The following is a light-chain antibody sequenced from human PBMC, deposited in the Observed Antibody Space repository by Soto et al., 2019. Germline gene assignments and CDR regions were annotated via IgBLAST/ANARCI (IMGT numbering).Light chain of an antibody. J-gene: IGKJ4*01. CDR3: QQFNNYPLT. V-gene: IGKV1D-13*01. CDR1: QGISSA. Sequence: AIQLTPSPSSLSASVGGRGTTTCRASQGISSALAWYQQKPGKAPKLLIYDASSLESGVPSRFSGSGSGTDFTLTISSLQPEDFATYYCQQFNNYPLTFGGGTKVDIK. CDR2: DAS.